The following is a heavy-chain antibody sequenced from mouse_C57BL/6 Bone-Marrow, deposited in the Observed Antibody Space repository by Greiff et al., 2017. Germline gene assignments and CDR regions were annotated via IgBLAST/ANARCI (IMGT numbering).Heavy chain of an antibody. J-gene: IGHJ1*03. CDR1: GYTFTSYW. D-gene: IGHD1-1*01. CDR2: IHPNSGST. Sequence: LKQPGAELVKPGASVKLSCKASGYTFTSYWMHWVKQRPGQGLEWIGMIHPNSGSTNYNEKFKSKATLTVDKSSSTAYMQLSSLTSEDSAVYYCARRRYYGSYWYFDVWGTGTTVTVSS. CDR3: ARRRYYGSYWYFDV. V-gene: IGHV1-64*01.